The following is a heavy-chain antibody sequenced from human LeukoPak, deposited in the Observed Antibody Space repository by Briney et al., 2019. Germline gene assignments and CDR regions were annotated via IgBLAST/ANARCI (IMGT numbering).Heavy chain of an antibody. Sequence: SETLSLTCTVSGGSISSYYWSWIRQPPGKGLEWIGYIYYSGSTNYNPSLKSRVTISVDTSKNQFSLKLSSVTAADTAVYYCARAGGYCSSTRCYANENNWFDPWGQGTLVTVSS. D-gene: IGHD2-2*01. CDR2: IYYSGST. CDR3: ARAGGYCSSTRCYANENNWFDP. V-gene: IGHV4-59*01. CDR1: GGSISSYY. J-gene: IGHJ5*02.